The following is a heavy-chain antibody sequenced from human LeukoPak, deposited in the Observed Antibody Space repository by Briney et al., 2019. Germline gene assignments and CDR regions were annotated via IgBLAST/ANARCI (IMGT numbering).Heavy chain of an antibody. Sequence: GASVKVSCKASGYTFTSYHINWVRQATGQGLEWMGWMNPNNGNTDSAPKFQGRVTITRDTSISTAYTELSSLRSEDTAIYYCARGLYCGGNCNDYWGQGTLVTVSS. D-gene: IGHD2-21*01. CDR3: ARGLYCGGNCNDY. J-gene: IGHJ4*02. CDR1: GYTFTSYH. CDR2: MNPNNGNT. V-gene: IGHV1-8*03.